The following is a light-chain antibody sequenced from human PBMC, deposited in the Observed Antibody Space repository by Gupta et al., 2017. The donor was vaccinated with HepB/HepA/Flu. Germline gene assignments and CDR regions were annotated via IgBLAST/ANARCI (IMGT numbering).Light chain of an antibody. Sequence: DIVMTQSPHSLAVSLGERATINCKSSQSVFYNVNNKGYLAWYQQKPGQPPKLPLYWATTRASGVPDRFSGGGSGTDFTLTISRLQAEDVAVYYCQQYYGNPITFGQGTRLEIK. V-gene: IGKV4-1*01. CDR3: QQYYGNPIT. CDR1: QSVFYNVNNKGY. CDR2: WAT. J-gene: IGKJ5*01.